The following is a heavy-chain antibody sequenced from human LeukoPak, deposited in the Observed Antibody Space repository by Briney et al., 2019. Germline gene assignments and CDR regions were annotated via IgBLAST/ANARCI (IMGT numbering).Heavy chain of an antibody. CDR3: ALITRGIQGGDY. V-gene: IGHV3-7*05. D-gene: IGHD1-14*01. J-gene: IGHJ4*02. Sequence: GGSLRLSCAASGLAFSSYWMAWIRQAPGKELEWVANIKEDGSERSYVDSVKGRFTISRDNARNSLYLQMNSLRAEDTAVYFCALITRGIQGGDYWGQGTLVTVSS. CDR1: GLAFSSYW. CDR2: IKEDGSER.